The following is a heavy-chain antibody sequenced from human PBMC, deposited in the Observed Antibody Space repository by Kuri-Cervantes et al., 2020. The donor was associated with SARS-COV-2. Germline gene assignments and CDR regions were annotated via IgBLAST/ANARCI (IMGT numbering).Heavy chain of an antibody. CDR3: ARDSDYGGGFDL. Sequence: GGSLRLSCAASGFTFSSYAMSWVRQAPGKGLEWVSAISGSGVSTYYADSVKGRFTISRDNARNSLYLQMNTLRAEDTAVYYCARDSDYGGGFDLWGQGTPVTVSS. CDR1: GFTFSSYA. V-gene: IGHV3-23*01. J-gene: IGHJ5*02. CDR2: ISGSGVST. D-gene: IGHD4-23*01.